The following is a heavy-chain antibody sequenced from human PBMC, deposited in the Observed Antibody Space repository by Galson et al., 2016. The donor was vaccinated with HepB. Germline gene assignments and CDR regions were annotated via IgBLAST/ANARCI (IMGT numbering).Heavy chain of an antibody. J-gene: IGHJ4*02. CDR3: TRRSSPSSGWHYYFDY. CDR1: GFTFGSYD. V-gene: IGHV3-53*01. CDR2: IYSGGST. D-gene: IGHD6-19*01. Sequence: SLRLSCAASGFTFGSYDMAWVRQAPGKGLEWVSDIYSGGSTYYADSVQGRFTISRDNSKNTLYLQMNSLSAEDTAMYYCTRRSSPSSGWHYYFDYWGQGHLVTVSS.